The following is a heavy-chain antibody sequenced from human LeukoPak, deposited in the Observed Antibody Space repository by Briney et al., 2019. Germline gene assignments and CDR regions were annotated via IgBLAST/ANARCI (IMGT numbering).Heavy chain of an antibody. CDR2: IYYRAKWYY. J-gene: IGHJ3*01. CDR3: ARGFALDF. CDR1: GDTVSSNSAA. Sequence: SQTLPLTCDISGDTVSSNSAAWHWIRPSPARGREWLGRIYYRAKWYYDYAGSVKSRITISPDTSKNPFSLQLNSVTADDTAVYYCARGFALDFWGQGTMVTVSP. V-gene: IGHV6-1*01.